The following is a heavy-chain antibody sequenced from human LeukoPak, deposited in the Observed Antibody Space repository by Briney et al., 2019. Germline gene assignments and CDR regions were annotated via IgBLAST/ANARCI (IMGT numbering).Heavy chain of an antibody. J-gene: IGHJ4*02. Sequence: GGSLRLSCTASGFTFSTYGMHWVRQAPGKGLEGVAVIPYDGSNKDYADSVKGRFTISRDNSKNTLYLQMNSLRAEDTAVYYCARSGRDGYNSCFDYWGQGTLVTVSS. CDR1: GFTFSTYG. CDR3: ARSGRDGYNSCFDY. V-gene: IGHV3-30*19. D-gene: IGHD5-24*01. CDR2: IPYDGSNK.